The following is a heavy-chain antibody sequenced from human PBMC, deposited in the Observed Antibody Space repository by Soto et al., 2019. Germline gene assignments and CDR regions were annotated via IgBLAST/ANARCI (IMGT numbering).Heavy chain of an antibody. Sequence: SVKVSCKASGGAFSSYAISWVRQAPGQGLEWMGGIIPIFGTANYAQKFQGRVTITADESTSTAYMELSSLRSEDTAVYYCARGHCSSTSCPRGYYYGMDVWGQGTTVTAP. D-gene: IGHD2-2*01. CDR3: ARGHCSSTSCPRGYYYGMDV. J-gene: IGHJ6*02. CDR2: IIPIFGTA. CDR1: GGAFSSYA. V-gene: IGHV1-69*13.